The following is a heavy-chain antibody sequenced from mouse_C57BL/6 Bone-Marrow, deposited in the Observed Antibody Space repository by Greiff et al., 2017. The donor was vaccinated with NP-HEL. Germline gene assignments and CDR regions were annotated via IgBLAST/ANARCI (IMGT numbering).Heavy chain of an antibody. Sequence: VQLQQPGAELVRPGTSVKLSCKASGYTFTSYWMHWVKQRPGQGLEWIGVIDPSDSYTNYNQKFKGKATLTVDTSSSTAYMQLSSLTSEDSAVYYCARFPLDYWGQGTTLTVSS. CDR3: ARFPLDY. CDR2: IDPSDSYT. V-gene: IGHV1-59*01. CDR1: GYTFTSYW. J-gene: IGHJ2*01.